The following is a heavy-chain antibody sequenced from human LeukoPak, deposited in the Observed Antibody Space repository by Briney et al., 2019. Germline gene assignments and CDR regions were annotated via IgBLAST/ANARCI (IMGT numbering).Heavy chain of an antibody. V-gene: IGHV4-39*01. CDR1: GGSISSSSYY. Sequence: SETLSLTCTVSGGSISSSSYYWGWIRQPPGKGLEWIGSIYYSGSTYYNPSLKSRVTISVDTSKDQFSLELSSVTAADTAVYYCARHLGYCSSTSCYPYYYYMDVWGKGTTVTVSS. CDR3: ARHLGYCSSTSCYPYYYYMDV. D-gene: IGHD2-2*01. CDR2: IYYSGST. J-gene: IGHJ6*03.